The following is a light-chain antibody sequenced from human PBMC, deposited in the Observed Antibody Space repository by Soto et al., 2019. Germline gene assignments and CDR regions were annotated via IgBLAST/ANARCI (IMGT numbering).Light chain of an antibody. CDR2: DAS. V-gene: IGKV1-33*01. J-gene: IGKJ4*01. Sequence: DIQMTQSPSSLSAAVGDRVTITCQASRYITNSLHWFQQKPGKAPKLLIYDASILQAGVPSRFSGRGSWIDFTFTLRRLQPEDIATYYCQQYDYLPLTFGRGTKVEIK. CDR1: RYITNS. CDR3: QQYDYLPLT.